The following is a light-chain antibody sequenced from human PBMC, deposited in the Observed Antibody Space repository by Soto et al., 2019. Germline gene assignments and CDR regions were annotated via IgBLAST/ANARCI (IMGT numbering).Light chain of an antibody. CDR1: QDISIY. V-gene: IGKV1-33*01. CDR2: DTS. Sequence: DIQMTQSPSSLSASVGDRFTITCQASQDISIYLNWYQQKLGKAPTLLIYDTSTLGAGVPARFSGSGSGTVFTLTINSLQPEDLATYYCQQYDSLTWTFGQGTKVDIK. CDR3: QQYDSLTWT. J-gene: IGKJ1*01.